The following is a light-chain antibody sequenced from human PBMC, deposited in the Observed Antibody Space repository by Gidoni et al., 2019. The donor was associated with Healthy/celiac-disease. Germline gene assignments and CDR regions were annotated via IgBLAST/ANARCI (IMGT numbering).Light chain of an antibody. Sequence: QSALTQPASVSGSPGQSITISCTGTSSDVGGYNYVPWYQQHPGKAPKLMIYEVSNRPSGVSNRFSGSKSGNTASLTISGLQAEDEADYYCSSYTNSSTPVVFGGGTKLTVL. V-gene: IGLV2-14*01. CDR1: SSDVGGYNY. CDR2: EVS. CDR3: SSYTNSSTPVV. J-gene: IGLJ2*01.